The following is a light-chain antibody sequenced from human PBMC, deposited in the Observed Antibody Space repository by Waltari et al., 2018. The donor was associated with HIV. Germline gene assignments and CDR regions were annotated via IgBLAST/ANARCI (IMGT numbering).Light chain of an antibody. CDR3: QQTYSAPFT. J-gene: IGKJ3*01. Sequence: IQMAPSPSSLTASVGDRITLTCRASQNIFSHLSWYQQRPGKAPRLLMCAASSLQSGVPSRFSGSASGTDFTLTITSLQPDDFATYYCQQTYSAPFTFGPGTKVDIK. CDR2: AAS. V-gene: IGKV1-39*01. CDR1: QNIFSH.